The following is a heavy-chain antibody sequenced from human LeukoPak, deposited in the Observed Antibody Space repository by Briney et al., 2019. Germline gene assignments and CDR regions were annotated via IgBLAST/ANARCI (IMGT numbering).Heavy chain of an antibody. CDR1: GGTFSSYA. CDR2: IIPIFGTA. V-gene: IGHV1-69*06. Sequence: ASVKVSCKASGGTFSSYAISWVRQAPGQGLEWMGGIIPIFGTANYAQKFQGRVTITADKSTSTAYMELSSLGSEDTAVYYCARATADCSSTSCYGEDYYYYYGMDVWGKGTTITVSS. D-gene: IGHD2-2*01. CDR3: ARATADCSSTSCYGEDYYYYYGMDV. J-gene: IGHJ6*04.